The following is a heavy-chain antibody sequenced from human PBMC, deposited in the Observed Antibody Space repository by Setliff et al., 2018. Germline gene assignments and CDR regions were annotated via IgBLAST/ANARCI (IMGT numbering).Heavy chain of an antibody. CDR2: INPSGGST. J-gene: IGHJ4*02. D-gene: IGHD5-12*01. CDR3: ARVFRRGYDY. V-gene: IGHV1-46*01. Sequence: ASVKVSCKASGYTFTSYYMHWVRQAPGQGLEWMGIINPSGGSTSYAQKFQGRVTMTRDTSTSTVYMELSSLKAEDTAVYYCARVFRRGYDYWGQGTLVTVSS. CDR1: GYTFTSYY.